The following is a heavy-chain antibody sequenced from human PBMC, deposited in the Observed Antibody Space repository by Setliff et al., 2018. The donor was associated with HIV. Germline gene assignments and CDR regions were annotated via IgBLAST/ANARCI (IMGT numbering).Heavy chain of an antibody. CDR2: IYSGGST. J-gene: IGHJ4*02. CDR1: GFTVSSNY. CDR3: ARDRPKWEPLSAADY. D-gene: IGHD1-26*01. Sequence: GGSLRLSCAASGFTVSSNYMSWVRQAPGKGLEWVSVIYSGGSTYYADSVKGRFTISRDNSKNTLYLQMNSLRAEDTAVYYCARDRPKWEPLSAADYWGQGALVTVSS. V-gene: IGHV3-53*01.